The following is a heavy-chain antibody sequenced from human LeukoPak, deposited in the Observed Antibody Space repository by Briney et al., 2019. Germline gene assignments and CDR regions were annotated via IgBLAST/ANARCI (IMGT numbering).Heavy chain of an antibody. CDR3: GRLAHNAWYAIDF. Sequence: GGSLRLSCAASGFTFSSYAMSWVRQAPGKGLEWLANILPDGSQKYYVDSVKGRFTISRDNPKNSLYLQINDLRAEDTAVYYCGRLAHNAWYAIDFWGQGTLVTVSS. D-gene: IGHD2-2*01. J-gene: IGHJ4*02. CDR1: GFTFSSYA. V-gene: IGHV3-7*01. CDR2: ILPDGSQK.